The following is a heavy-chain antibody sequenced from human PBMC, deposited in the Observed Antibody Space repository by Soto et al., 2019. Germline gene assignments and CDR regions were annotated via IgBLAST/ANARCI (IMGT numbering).Heavy chain of an antibody. Sequence: EVQLLESGGDLVQPGGSLRLSCVASGFTFVNYAMIWVRQAPGKGLEWVSSISAGGDGTYYADSVKGRFTISRDDSKNTLDLQMNSLRAEDTAVYYCAKVYCSGGHCVHVEYYYYMDVWGKGTTVTVSS. J-gene: IGHJ6*03. CDR3: AKVYCSGGHCVHVEYYYYMDV. V-gene: IGHV3-23*01. CDR2: ISAGGDGT. CDR1: GFTFVNYA. D-gene: IGHD2-15*01.